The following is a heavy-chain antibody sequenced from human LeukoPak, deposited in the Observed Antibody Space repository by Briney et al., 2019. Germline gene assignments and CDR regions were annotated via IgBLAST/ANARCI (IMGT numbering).Heavy chain of an antibody. CDR1: GGSISSYY. J-gene: IGHJ3*02. Sequence: RTSETLSLTCTVSGGSISSYYWSWIRQPPGKGLEWIGYIYYSGSTNYNPSLKSRVTISVDTSKNQFSLKLSSVTAADTAVYYCARDRITYYYDSSGYYHDAFDIWGQGTMVTVSS. CDR3: ARDRITYYYDSSGYYHDAFDI. CDR2: IYYSGST. D-gene: IGHD3-22*01. V-gene: IGHV4-59*01.